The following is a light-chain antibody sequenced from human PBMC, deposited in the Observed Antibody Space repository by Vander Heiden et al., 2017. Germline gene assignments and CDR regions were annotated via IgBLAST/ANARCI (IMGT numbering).Light chain of an antibody. J-gene: IGKJ4*01. V-gene: IGKV3-20*01. CDR1: QSVSSSY. CDR2: GAS. Sequence: IVLTQAPGTLSLSPGERATLSCRASQSVSSSYLAWYQQKPVQAPRLLIYGASSRATGIPDRFSGSGSGTDFTLTISRLEPEDFAVYYCQQYGSAPVLTFGGETKVEIK. CDR3: QQYGSAPVLT.